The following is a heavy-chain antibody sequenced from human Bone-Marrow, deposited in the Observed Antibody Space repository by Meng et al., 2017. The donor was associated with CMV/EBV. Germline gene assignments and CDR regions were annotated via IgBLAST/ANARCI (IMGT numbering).Heavy chain of an antibody. J-gene: IGHJ4*02. CDR2: INPSGGRT. CDR1: GYTFTSDY. V-gene: IGHV1-46*01. Sequence: ASVKDSCKASGYTFTSDYMHWVRQAPGQGLEWMGIINPSGGRTSYAQKFQGRVTMTRDTSTSTVSMEMSSLRSEDTAVYYCARDQSVGDIVIVPAAIIENWGQRTPVTVSS. CDR3: ARDQSVGDIVIVPAAIIEN. D-gene: IGHD2-2*02.